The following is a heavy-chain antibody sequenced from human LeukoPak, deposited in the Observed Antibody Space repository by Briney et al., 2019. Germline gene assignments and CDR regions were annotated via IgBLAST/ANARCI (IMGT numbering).Heavy chain of an antibody. V-gene: IGHV3-21*04. D-gene: IGHD6-13*01. CDR3: AKDLAGIAAAGPPEY. CDR1: GFTFSSYS. J-gene: IGHJ4*02. Sequence: GGSLRLSCAASGFTFSSYSMNWVRQAPGKGLEWVSSISSSSSYVYYADSVKGRFTISRDNSKNTLYLQMNSLRAEDTAVYYCAKDLAGIAAAGPPEYWGQGTLVTVSS. CDR2: ISSSSSYV.